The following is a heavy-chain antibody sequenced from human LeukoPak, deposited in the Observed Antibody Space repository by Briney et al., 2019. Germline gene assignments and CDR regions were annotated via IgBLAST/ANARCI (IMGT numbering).Heavy chain of an antibody. CDR1: GGSFSGYY. CDR3: ARGQYSNYGFDY. D-gene: IGHD4-11*01. J-gene: IGHJ4*02. CDR2: INHSGST. V-gene: IGHV4-34*01. Sequence: SETLSLTCAVYGGSFSGYYWSWIRQPPGKGLEWIGEINHSGSTNYNPSLKSRVTISVDTSKNRFSLKLSSVTAADTAVYYCARGQYSNYGFDYWGQGTLVTVSS.